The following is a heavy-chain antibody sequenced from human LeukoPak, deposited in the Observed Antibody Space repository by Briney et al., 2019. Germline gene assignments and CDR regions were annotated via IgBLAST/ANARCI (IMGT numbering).Heavy chain of an antibody. V-gene: IGHV3-11*04. CDR1: GFTFSDYY. D-gene: IGHD3-22*01. Sequence: PGGSLRLSCAASGFTFSDYYMSWIRQAPGKGLEWVSYISSSGSMISYADSVGRFTISRDNAKNSLYLQMNSLRAEDTAVYYCARGFDSSGFFDYWGQGTLVTVSS. CDR3: ARGFDSSGFFDY. J-gene: IGHJ4*02. CDR2: ISSSGSMI.